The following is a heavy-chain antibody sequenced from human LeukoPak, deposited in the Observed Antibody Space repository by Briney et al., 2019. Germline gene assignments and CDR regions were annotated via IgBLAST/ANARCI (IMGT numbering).Heavy chain of an antibody. CDR2: SGNT. D-gene: IGHD6-19*01. J-gene: IGHJ4*02. V-gene: IGHV4-59*01. CDR1: GGSFSGYY. CDR3: ARESSGWYYFDY. Sequence: PSETLSLTCAVYGGSFSGYYWSWIRQPPGKGLEWIGYSGNTNHNPSLKSRVTISVDTSKNQFSLKLSSVTAADTAVYYCARESSGWYYFDYWGQGTLVSVSS.